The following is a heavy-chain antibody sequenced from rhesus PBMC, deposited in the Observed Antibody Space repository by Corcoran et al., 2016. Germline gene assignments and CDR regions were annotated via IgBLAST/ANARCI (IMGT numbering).Heavy chain of an antibody. CDR1: GGSITRAFSF. CDR2: IYRNGEST. CDR3: ARNGRGSSWSYYFDY. D-gene: IGHD6-13*01. J-gene: IGHJ4*01. V-gene: IGHV4S12*01. Sequence: QVQLQESGPGVVKPSETLSLTCAVSGGSITRAFSFWIWILPPPGNGLEWIGGIYRNGESTNYNPSLKSRVTISKDTSKNLLSLKLTSVTAADTAVYYCARNGRGSSWSYYFDYWGQGVLVTVSS.